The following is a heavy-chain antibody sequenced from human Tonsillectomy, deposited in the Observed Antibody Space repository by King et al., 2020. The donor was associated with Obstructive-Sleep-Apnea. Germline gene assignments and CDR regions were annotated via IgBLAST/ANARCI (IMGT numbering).Heavy chain of an antibody. J-gene: IGHJ4*02. Sequence: VQLVESGGGLVKPGGSLRLSCAASGFTFSSYSMNWVRQAPGKGLEWVSSISSSSSYIYYADSVKGRFTISRDNAKNSLYRQMNSLRAEDTAVCYCARLGVLLWFGELKGRGLDYWGQGTLVTVSS. D-gene: IGHD3-10*01. V-gene: IGHV3-21*01. CDR2: ISSSSSYI. CDR3: ARLGVLLWFGELKGRGLDY. CDR1: GFTFSSYS.